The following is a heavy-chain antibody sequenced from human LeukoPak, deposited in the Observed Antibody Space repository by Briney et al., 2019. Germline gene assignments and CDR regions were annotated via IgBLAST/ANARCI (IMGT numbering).Heavy chain of an antibody. J-gene: IGHJ4*02. CDR1: GGSISNYY. V-gene: IGHV4-59*01. D-gene: IGHD5-12*01. CDR2: IYYSGST. Sequence: SETLSLTCTVSGGSISNYYWNWLRQPPGKGLEWIGYIYYSGSTNYNPSLKSRVTMSLDTSKNQFSLRLTSVTAADTAVYYCARGFDSKSTYFDYWGQGTLVTVSS. CDR3: ARGFDSKSTYFDY.